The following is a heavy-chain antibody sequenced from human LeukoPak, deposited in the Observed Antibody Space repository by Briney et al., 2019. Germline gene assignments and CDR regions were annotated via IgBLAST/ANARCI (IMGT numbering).Heavy chain of an antibody. CDR1: GGTFSSYA. J-gene: IGHJ6*02. Sequence: SVKVSCKASGGTFSSYAISWVRQAPGQGLEWMGRIIPILGIANYAQKFQGRVTITADKSTSTAYMELSSLRSEDTAVYYCARVLAAAGSYYYYGMDVWGQGTTVIVSS. CDR3: ARVLAAAGSYYYYGMDV. CDR2: IIPILGIA. V-gene: IGHV1-69*04. D-gene: IGHD6-13*01.